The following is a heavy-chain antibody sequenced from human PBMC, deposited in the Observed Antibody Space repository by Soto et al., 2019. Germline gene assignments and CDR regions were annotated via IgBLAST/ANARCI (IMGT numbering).Heavy chain of an antibody. CDR3: AKVSSSGWYDAFDI. V-gene: IGHV3-23*01. Sequence: EVQLLESGGGLVQPGGSLRLSCAASGLAFSSYGMSWVRQAPGKGLEWVSGISGSGANTYYAASVKGRFTISRDNSEHTLFLQMNSLRDKDTAVYLCAKVSSSGWYDAFDIWGQGTLVTVSS. J-gene: IGHJ3*02. CDR1: GLAFSSYG. D-gene: IGHD6-13*01. CDR2: ISGSGANT.